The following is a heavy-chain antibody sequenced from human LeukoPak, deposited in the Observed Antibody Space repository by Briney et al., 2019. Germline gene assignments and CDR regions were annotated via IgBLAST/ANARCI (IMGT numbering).Heavy chain of an antibody. J-gene: IGHJ3*02. Sequence: GGSLRLSCAASGFTFSSYSMNWVRQAPGKGLEWVSSISSSSSYIYYADSVKGRFTISRDNAKNSLYPQMNSLRAEDTAVYYCARGALDAFDIWGQGTMVTVSS. V-gene: IGHV3-21*01. CDR1: GFTFSSYS. CDR3: ARGALDAFDI. CDR2: ISSSSSYI.